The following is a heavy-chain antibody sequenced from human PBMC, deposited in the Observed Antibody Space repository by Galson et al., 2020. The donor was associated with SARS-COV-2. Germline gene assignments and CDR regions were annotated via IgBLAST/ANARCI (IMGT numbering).Heavy chain of an antibody. CDR2: IYCTADK. CDR3: ASRPLGGVYYFDK. V-gene: IGHV2-5*01. CDR1: AISPTTFGLG. D-gene: IGHD6-25*01. J-gene: IGHJ4*02. Sequence: SGPTLVPPLQALTLTCTFSAISPTTFGLGVGSVRQPPATALEWPPLIYCTADKFYSPSLRSRLTITQDTSEHQLLLTLTNIDPVDAGTYFCASRPLGGVYYFDKWGQGTLGTVS.